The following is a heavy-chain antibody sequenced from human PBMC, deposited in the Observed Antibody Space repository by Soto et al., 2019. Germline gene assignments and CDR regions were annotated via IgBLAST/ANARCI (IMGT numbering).Heavy chain of an antibody. Sequence: QVHLVQSGAEVKKPGASVKVSCKGFGYTFTSYGITWVRLAPGQGLEWMGWISAHNGNTNYAQKLQGRVTVTRDTSTSTAYMELRSLRSDDTAVYYCARGRYGDYWGQGALVPVSS. V-gene: IGHV1-18*01. CDR2: ISAHNGNT. CDR3: ARGRYGDY. J-gene: IGHJ4*02. D-gene: IGHD1-1*01. CDR1: GYTFTSYG.